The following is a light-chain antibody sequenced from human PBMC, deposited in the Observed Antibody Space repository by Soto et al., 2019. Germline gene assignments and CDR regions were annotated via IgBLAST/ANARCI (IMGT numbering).Light chain of an antibody. CDR2: RNN. Sequence: QSVLTQPPSASGTPGQRVTISCSGSGSNIGVNYVYWYQQFPGTAPKLLIYRNNQRPSGVPDRFSGSKSGTSVSLAISGLRSEDEADYYCAAWDDSLSGVLFGGGTQLTAL. J-gene: IGLJ2*01. CDR1: GSNIGVNY. V-gene: IGLV1-47*01. CDR3: AAWDDSLSGVL.